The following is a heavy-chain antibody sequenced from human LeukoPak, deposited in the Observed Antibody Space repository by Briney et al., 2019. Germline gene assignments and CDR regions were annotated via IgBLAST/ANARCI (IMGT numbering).Heavy chain of an antibody. V-gene: IGHV4-39*07. CDR1: GGSISSSSYY. J-gene: IGHJ4*02. CDR3: ARRVRSGDYRLDY. Sequence: PSETLSLTCTVSGGSISSSSYYWGWIRQPPGKGLEWIGSISYSGSSYYNPSLKSRVTLSQDMSKNQFSLNLSSVTAADTAVYYCARRVRSGDYRLDYWGQGTLVTVSS. D-gene: IGHD4-17*01. CDR2: ISYSGSS.